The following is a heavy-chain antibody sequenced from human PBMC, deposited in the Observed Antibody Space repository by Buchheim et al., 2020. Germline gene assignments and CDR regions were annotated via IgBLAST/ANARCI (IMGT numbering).Heavy chain of an antibody. V-gene: IGHV3-48*02. CDR1: GFTFSSYS. CDR2: ISSRSNTI. J-gene: IGHJ6*03. D-gene: IGHD3-16*01. CDR3: ASFRFDYTNTLVYYYYMDV. Sequence: EMQLVESGGGLVQPGGSLRLSCAVSGFTFSSYSMNWVRQAPGKGLEWISYISSRSNTIYYADSVKGRFTISRDNAKNSLYLQMSSLRDEDTAVYYCASFRFDYTNTLVYYYYMDVWGKGTT.